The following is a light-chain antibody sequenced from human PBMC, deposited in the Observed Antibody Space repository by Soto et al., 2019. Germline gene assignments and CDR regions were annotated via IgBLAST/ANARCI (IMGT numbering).Light chain of an antibody. J-gene: IGKJ1*01. Sequence: DIQMTQSASTLSASLGDRVTITCRASQSISNKLAWYQQKPGKAPQLLICKASSLESGVPSRFSGSGAGTEFTLAISSLQPDDFATYYCQQYDTYPVTFGQGTKVDIK. CDR1: QSISNK. CDR3: QQYDTYPVT. V-gene: IGKV1-5*03. CDR2: KAS.